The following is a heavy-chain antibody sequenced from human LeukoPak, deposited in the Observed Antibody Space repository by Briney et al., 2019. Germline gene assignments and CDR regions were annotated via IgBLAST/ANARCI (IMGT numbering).Heavy chain of an antibody. Sequence: GGSLRLSCAASGFTSSSYGMHWVRQAPGKGLEWVAVISYDGSNKYYADSVKGRFTISRDNSKNTLYLQMNSLRAEDTAVYYCAKGLVAYYYDSSGYYFRHYYGMDVWGQGTTVTVSS. J-gene: IGHJ6*02. D-gene: IGHD3-22*01. CDR3: AKGLVAYYYDSSGYYFRHYYGMDV. CDR2: ISYDGSNK. CDR1: GFTSSSYG. V-gene: IGHV3-30*18.